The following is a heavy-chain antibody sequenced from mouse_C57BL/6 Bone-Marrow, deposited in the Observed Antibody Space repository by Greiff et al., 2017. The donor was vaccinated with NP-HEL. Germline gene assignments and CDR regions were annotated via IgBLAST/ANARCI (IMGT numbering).Heavy chain of an antibody. CDR1: GYTFTDYY. J-gene: IGHJ4*01. Sequence: EVQLQQSGPELVKPGASVKISCKASGYTFTDYYMNWVKQSHGKSLEWIGDINPNNGGTSYNQKFKGKATLTVDKSSSTAYMELRSLTSEDSAVYYCARWLPFLKDYAMDYWGQGTSVTVSS. D-gene: IGHD2-2*01. V-gene: IGHV1-26*01. CDR3: ARWLPFLKDYAMDY. CDR2: INPNNGGT.